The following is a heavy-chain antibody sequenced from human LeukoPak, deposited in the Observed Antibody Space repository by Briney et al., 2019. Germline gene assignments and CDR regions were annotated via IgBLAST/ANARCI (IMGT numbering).Heavy chain of an antibody. D-gene: IGHD6-6*01. CDR2: IIPIFGTA. J-gene: IGHJ4*02. Sequence: SVKVSCKASGGTFSSYAISWVRQAPGQGLEWMGGIIPIFGTANYAQKFQGRVSITADESTSTAYMELSSLRSEDTAVYYCARGGIAARPVDYWGQGTLVTVSS. CDR3: ARGGIAARPVDY. CDR1: GGTFSSYA. V-gene: IGHV1-69*13.